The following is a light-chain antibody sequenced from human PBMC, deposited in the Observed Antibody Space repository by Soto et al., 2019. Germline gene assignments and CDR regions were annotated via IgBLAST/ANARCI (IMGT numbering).Light chain of an antibody. CDR1: QRITAY. CDR2: AAS. V-gene: IGKV1-39*01. J-gene: IGKJ2*01. Sequence: DIQMTQSPSSLSASVGDRVTITCRASQRITAYLNWYQHKPGKAPQLLIYAASSLHSGVPSRFSGSGSGTDFTLTINSLQPEDVATYYCQQRYSTPYTFGQGTKLEIK. CDR3: QQRYSTPYT.